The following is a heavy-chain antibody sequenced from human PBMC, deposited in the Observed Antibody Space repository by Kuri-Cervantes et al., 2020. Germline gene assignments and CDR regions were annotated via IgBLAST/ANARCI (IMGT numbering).Heavy chain of an antibody. Sequence: GESLKISCAASGFTFDDYTMHWVRQAPGKGLEWVSVIYSGGSTYYADSVKGRFTISRDNSKNTLYLQMNSLRAEDTAVYYCARDSFWDDYGDYGLDYWGQGTLVTVSS. CDR3: ARDSFWDDYGDYGLDY. CDR2: IYSGGST. CDR1: GFTFDDYT. V-gene: IGHV3-66*02. D-gene: IGHD4-17*01. J-gene: IGHJ4*02.